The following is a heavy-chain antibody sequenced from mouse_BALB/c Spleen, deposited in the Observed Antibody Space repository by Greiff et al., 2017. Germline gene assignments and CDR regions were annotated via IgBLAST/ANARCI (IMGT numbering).Heavy chain of an antibody. CDR2: IDPSDSYT. V-gene: IGHV1-59*01. Sequence: QVQLQQPGAELVKPGASVKMSCKASGYTFTSYWMHWVKQRPGQGLEWIGVIDPSDSYTSYNQKFKGKATLTVDTSSSTAYMQLSSLTSEDSAVYYCASHYGSSYRFADWGQGTLVTVSA. J-gene: IGHJ3*01. D-gene: IGHD1-1*01. CDR1: GYTFTSYW. CDR3: ASHYGSSYRFAD.